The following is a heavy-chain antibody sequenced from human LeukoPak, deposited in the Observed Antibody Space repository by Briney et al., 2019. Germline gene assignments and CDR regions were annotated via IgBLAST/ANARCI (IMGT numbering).Heavy chain of an antibody. J-gene: IGHJ4*02. CDR2: IWSAGANA. D-gene: IGHD2-21*01. Sequence: GRSLTLSCAASGFSFSGHGMHWVRQAPGKGLEWVAIIWSAGANADYADSVKGRFTISRDNSKNTLYLQMNSLRAEDTAIYFCVRDQGSGDILSWGLGTLVTVSS. V-gene: IGHV3-33*01. CDR3: VRDQGSGDILS. CDR1: GFSFSGHG.